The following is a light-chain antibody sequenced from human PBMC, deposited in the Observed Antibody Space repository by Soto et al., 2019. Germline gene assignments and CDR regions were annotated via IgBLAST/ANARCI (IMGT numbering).Light chain of an antibody. CDR1: SSSVGAGYD. J-gene: IGLJ2*01. CDR2: GNN. Sequence: QSVLTQPPSVSGAPGQRVTISCTGSSSSVGAGYDVHWYQQLPGTAPKLLIYGNNNRPSGVPDRFSGSKSGTSASLAITGLQAEDEADYYCQSYDSSLSGVVFGGWTKLTVL. V-gene: IGLV1-40*01. CDR3: QSYDSSLSGVV.